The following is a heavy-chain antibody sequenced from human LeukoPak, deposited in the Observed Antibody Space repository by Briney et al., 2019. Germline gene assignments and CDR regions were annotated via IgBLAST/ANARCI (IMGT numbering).Heavy chain of an antibody. CDR1: GFTFSSYS. CDR2: ISSSSSYI. D-gene: IGHD2-2*01. Sequence: GGSLRLSCVASGFTFSSYSMNWVRQAPGKGLEWVSSISSSSSYIYYADSVKGRFTISRDNAKNSLYLQMNSLRAEDTAVYHCASSGSIYCSSTSCYPWGQGTLVTVSS. V-gene: IGHV3-21*01. CDR3: ASSGSIYCSSTSCYP. J-gene: IGHJ4*02.